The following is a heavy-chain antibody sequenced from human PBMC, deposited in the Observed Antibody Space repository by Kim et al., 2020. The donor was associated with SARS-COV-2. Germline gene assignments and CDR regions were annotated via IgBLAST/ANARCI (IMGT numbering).Heavy chain of an antibody. CDR1: GGSFSGYY. CDR3: ARGGSLLGELSFGLDY. V-gene: IGHV4-34*01. Sequence: SETLSLTCAVYGGSFSGYYWSWIRQPPGKGLEWIGEINHSGSTNYNPSLKSRVTISVDTSKNQFSLKLSSVTAADTAVYYCARGGSLLGELSFGLDYWGQGTLVTVSS. CDR2: INHSGST. D-gene: IGHD3-16*02. J-gene: IGHJ4*02.